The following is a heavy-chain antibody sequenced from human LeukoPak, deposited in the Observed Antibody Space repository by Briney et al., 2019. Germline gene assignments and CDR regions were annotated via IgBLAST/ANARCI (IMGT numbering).Heavy chain of an antibody. J-gene: IGHJ4*02. CDR2: IYSGGST. CDR3: VGSSWSTNYYYFDY. D-gene: IGHD6-13*01. V-gene: IGHV3-53*01. Sequence: PGGSLRLSCAASGFTVSSNYMSWVRQAPGKGLEWVSVIYSGGSTYYAGSVKGRFTISRDNSKNTLYLQMNSLRAEDTAVYYCVGSSWSTNYYYFDYWGQGTLVTVSS. CDR1: GFTVSSNY.